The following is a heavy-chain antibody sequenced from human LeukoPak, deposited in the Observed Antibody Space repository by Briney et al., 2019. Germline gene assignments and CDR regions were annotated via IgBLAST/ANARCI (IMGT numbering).Heavy chain of an antibody. Sequence: SETLSLTCAVYGGSFSGYYWSWIRQPPGKGLEWIGEINHSGSTNYNPALKTRVTISVAPSKNQFSQTLSSVTAADTAVYYCERVWFLRYCSSTSCQSNWFDLWGQGTLVTVSS. CDR2: INHSGST. J-gene: IGHJ5*02. CDR1: GGSFSGYY. V-gene: IGHV4-34*01. D-gene: IGHD2-2*01. CDR3: ERVWFLRYCSSTSCQSNWFDL.